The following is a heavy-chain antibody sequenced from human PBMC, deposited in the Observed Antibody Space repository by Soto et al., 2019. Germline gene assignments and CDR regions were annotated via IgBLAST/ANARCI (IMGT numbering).Heavy chain of an antibody. V-gene: IGHV3-49*03. J-gene: IGHJ4*02. D-gene: IGHD6-13*01. CDR2: IRGEDYGGTT. Sequence: EVQVVESGGAWVQPGRSLRLSCSTSGFTFGAYTMTWFRQAPGKGLEWVAFIRGEDYGGTTEYAASVKGRFTVSRDNSKGVAYLEMNNLKSEDTAVYYCTRVVAAAGDHWGRGTLVTVSS. CDR1: GFTFGAYT. CDR3: TRVVAAAGDH.